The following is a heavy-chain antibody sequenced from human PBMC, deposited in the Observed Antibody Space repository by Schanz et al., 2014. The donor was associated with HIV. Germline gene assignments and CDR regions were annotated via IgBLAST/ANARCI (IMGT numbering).Heavy chain of an antibody. Sequence: QVHLVESGGGVVQPGTSLRLSCAASGFTFSNYAIHWVRQAPGKGLEGVTLIWNDGTSKYYADSVKGRFTISRDNAKNSLYLQMNSLRAEDTAVYYCATLPTYYGMDVWSQGTLVTISS. V-gene: IGHV3-33*03. D-gene: IGHD2-21*02. CDR1: GFTFSNYA. CDR3: ATLPTYYGMDV. J-gene: IGHJ6*02. CDR2: IWNDGTSK.